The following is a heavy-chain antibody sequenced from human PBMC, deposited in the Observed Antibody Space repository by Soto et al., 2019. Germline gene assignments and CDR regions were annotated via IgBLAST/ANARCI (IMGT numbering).Heavy chain of an antibody. CDR2: IYPGDSDT. CDR3: ARHFYDSSGYLKAGRSEYHAFDL. CDR1: VYSFTSYL. V-gene: IGHV5-51*01. Sequence: XESLKISCKGSVYSFTSYLLVWVRQMPGKGLEWMGIIYPGDSDTRYSPSFQGQVTISADKSISTAYLQWSSLKASDTAMYYCARHFYDSSGYLKAGRSEYHAFDLWGQGTMVTVSS. D-gene: IGHD3-22*01. J-gene: IGHJ3*01.